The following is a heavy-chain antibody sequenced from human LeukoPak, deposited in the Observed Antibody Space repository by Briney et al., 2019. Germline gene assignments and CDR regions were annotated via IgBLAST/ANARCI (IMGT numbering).Heavy chain of an antibody. Sequence: GGSLRLSCAASGFTFSSYAMHWVRQAPGKGLEWVAVISYDESNKYYADSVKGRFTISRDNSKNTLYLQMNSLRAEDTAVYYCARDMVRAVSFDYWGERTLVTVSS. V-gene: IGHV3-30-3*01. J-gene: IGHJ4*02. CDR2: ISYDESNK. CDR3: ARDMVRAVSFDY. CDR1: GFTFSSYA. D-gene: IGHD3-10*01.